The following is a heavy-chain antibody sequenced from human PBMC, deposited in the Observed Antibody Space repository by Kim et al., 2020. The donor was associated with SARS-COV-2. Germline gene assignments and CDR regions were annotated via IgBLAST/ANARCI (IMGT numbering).Heavy chain of an antibody. CDR1: GFTFSSYS. D-gene: IGHD6-6*01. CDR3: ARDWVYSSSGYYGMDV. J-gene: IGHJ6*02. V-gene: IGHV3-21*01. Sequence: GGSLRLSCAASGFTFSSYSMNWVRQAPGKGLEWVSSISSSSSYIYYADSVKGRFTISRDNAKNSLYLQMNSLRAEDTAVYYCARDWVYSSSGYYGMDVWGQGTTVTVSS. CDR2: ISSSSSYI.